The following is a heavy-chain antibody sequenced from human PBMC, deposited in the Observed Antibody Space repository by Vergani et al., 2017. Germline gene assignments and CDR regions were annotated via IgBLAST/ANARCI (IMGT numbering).Heavy chain of an antibody. V-gene: IGHV3-33*01. CDR1: GFTFSSYG. Sequence: QVQLVESGGGVVQPGRSLRLSCAASGFTFSSYGMHWVRQAPGKGLEWVAVIWYDGSNKYYADSVKGRFTISRDNSKNTLYLQMNSLKTEDTAVYYCTRDRNGRDIYYDFWSGTTNWFDPWGQGTLVTVSS. CDR2: IWYDGSNK. D-gene: IGHD3-3*01. J-gene: IGHJ5*02. CDR3: TRDRNGRDIYYDFWSGTTNWFDP.